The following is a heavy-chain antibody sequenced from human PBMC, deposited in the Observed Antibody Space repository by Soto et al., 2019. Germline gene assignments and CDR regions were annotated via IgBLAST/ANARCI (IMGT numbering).Heavy chain of an antibody. CDR2: ISGYNGNT. D-gene: IGHD2-2*01. J-gene: IGHJ3*02. V-gene: IGHV1-18*01. CDR1: GYTFTNSG. Sequence: QGQLVQSGAEVKKPGASVKVSCKASGYTFTNSGMSWVRQAPGQGLEWMGWISGYNGNTNYAQKFQGRVTMTTDTPTSTGCLDLRSLRPDDTAVYYCARCTHGSTTCYGRLDIWGQGTMVTVSS. CDR3: ARCTHGSTTCYGRLDI.